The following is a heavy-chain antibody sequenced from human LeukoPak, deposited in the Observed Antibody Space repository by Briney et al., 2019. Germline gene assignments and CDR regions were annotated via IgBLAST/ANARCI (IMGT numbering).Heavy chain of an antibody. CDR1: GDSVSSNSAA. V-gene: IGHV6-1*01. CDR2: TLYRSQWYK. Sequence: SQTLSLTCAISGDSVSSNSAAWTWIRQSPSRGLEWLGRTLYRSQWYKEYAISVRGRITINPDTSKNHFSLHLNSVTPDDTAVYYCGRDLYAGLDSWGQGILVTVSS. CDR3: GRDLYAGLDS. J-gene: IGHJ4*02. D-gene: IGHD2-8*01.